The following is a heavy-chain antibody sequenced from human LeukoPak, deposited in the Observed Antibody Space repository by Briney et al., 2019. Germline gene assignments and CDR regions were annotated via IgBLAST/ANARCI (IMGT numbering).Heavy chain of an antibody. CDR1: GFTFSSYS. Sequence: GGSLRLSCAASGFTFSSYSMNWVRQAPGKGLEWVSYISSSSSTIYYADSVKGRFTISRDNAKNSLYLQMNSLRAEDTAVYYCARGSGTISYYYYMDVWGKGTTVTVSS. CDR2: ISSSSSTI. CDR3: ARGSGTISYYYYMDV. V-gene: IGHV3-48*01. J-gene: IGHJ6*03. D-gene: IGHD3-10*01.